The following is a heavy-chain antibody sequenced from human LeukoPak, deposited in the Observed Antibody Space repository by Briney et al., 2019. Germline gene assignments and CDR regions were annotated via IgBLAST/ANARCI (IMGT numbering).Heavy chain of an antibody. CDR2: MNPNSGNT. CDR3: ERIAAAGNRRLNY. J-gene: IGHJ4*02. Sequence: ASVKVSCKASGYTFTSYDINWVRQATGQGLEWMGWMNPNSGNTGYAQKLQGRIIVSRNTAISTDYMELGSMTSEETAIYYCERIAAAGNRRLNYWGQGTLVTVAS. CDR1: GYTFTSYD. D-gene: IGHD6-13*01. V-gene: IGHV1-8*01.